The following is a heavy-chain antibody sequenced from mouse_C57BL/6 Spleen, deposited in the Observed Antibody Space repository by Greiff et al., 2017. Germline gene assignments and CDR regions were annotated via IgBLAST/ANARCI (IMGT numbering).Heavy chain of an antibody. Sequence: VQLQQSGAELVRPGASVTLSCKASGYTFTDYEMHWVKQTPVHGLEWIGAIDPETGGTAYNQKFKGKAILTADKSSSTAYMELRSLTSEDSAVYYCTRLGGYDRYAMDYWGQGTSVTVSS. J-gene: IGHJ4*01. V-gene: IGHV1-15*01. CDR1: GYTFTDYE. D-gene: IGHD2-2*01. CDR2: IDPETGGT. CDR3: TRLGGYDRYAMDY.